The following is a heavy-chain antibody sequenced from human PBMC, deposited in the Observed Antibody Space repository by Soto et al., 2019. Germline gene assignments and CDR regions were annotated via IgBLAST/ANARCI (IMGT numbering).Heavy chain of an antibody. D-gene: IGHD2-2*01. CDR2: INAGNGNT. J-gene: IGHJ4*01. CDR3: ARFVVGPAAIYFYF. CDR1: GYTFTSYA. V-gene: IGHV1-3*01. Sequence: ASVKVSCKASGYTFTSYAMHWVRQAPGQRLEWMGLINAGNGNTNYSQKFQGRVTMTRDTSASTVYMELSSLRSEDTAVYYCARFVVGPAAIYFYFRGQRTLVTVSS.